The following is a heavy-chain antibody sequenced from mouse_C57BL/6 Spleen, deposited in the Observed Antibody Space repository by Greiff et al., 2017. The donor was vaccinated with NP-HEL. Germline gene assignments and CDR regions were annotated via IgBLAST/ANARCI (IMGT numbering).Heavy chain of an antibody. CDR2: INPYNGGT. J-gene: IGHJ2*01. CDR3: ARNEYYDGSYDFDY. CDR1: GYTFTDYY. Sequence: EVQLQQSGPVLVKPGASVKMSCKASGYTFTDYYMNWVKQSHGKSLEWIGVINPYNGGTSYNQKFKGKATLTVDKSSSTAYMELNSLTSEDSAVYYCARNEYYDGSYDFDYWGQGTTLTVSS. D-gene: IGHD1-1*01. V-gene: IGHV1-19*01.